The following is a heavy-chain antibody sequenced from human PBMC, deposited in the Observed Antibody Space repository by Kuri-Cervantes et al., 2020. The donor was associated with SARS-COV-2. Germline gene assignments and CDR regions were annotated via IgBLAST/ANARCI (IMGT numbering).Heavy chain of an antibody. CDR2: ISGSGGST. CDR1: GFTFSSYA. CDR3: ARDYYDFWSGYYVPYYYYYYGMDV. D-gene: IGHD3-3*01. J-gene: IGHJ6*02. Sequence: GGSLRLSCAASGFTFSSYAMSWVRQAPGKGLERVSAISGSGGSTYYADSVKGRFTISRDNSKNSLYLQMNSLRAEDTAVYYCARDYYDFWSGYYVPYYYYYYGMDVWGQGTTVTVSS. V-gene: IGHV3-23*01.